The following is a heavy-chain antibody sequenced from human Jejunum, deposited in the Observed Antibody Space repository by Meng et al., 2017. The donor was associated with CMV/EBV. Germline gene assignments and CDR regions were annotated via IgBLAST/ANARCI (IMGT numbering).Heavy chain of an antibody. D-gene: IGHD4-17*01. CDR3: AADAGHGDPLEY. Sequence: QVQLQESGPGLVKPSETLSLTCTVSTNSFTTYFWNWIRQPAGKGLEWIGRVYSSGGTSSHPSLRSRVLLSVDRSKNQFSLKLTSVTAADTAVYYCAADAGHGDPLEYWGQGTLVTVSS. V-gene: IGHV4-4*07. CDR1: TNSFTTYF. CDR2: VYSSGGT. J-gene: IGHJ4*02.